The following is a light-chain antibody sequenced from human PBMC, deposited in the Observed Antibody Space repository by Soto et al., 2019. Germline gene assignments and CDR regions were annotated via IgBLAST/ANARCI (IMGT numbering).Light chain of an antibody. Sequence: DIQMTQSASSLSASVGDRVTITFRASQGIRNDLGWYQQKPGKAPKLLIYKASTLKSGVPSRFSGSGSGTEFTLTISSLQPDDFATYYCQHYNSYSEAFGQGTKVDI. J-gene: IGKJ1*01. CDR3: QHYNSYSEA. V-gene: IGKV1-5*03. CDR1: QGIRND. CDR2: KAS.